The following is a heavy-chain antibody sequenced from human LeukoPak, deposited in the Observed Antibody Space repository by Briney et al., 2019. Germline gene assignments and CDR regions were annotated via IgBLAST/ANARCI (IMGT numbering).Heavy chain of an antibody. CDR2: ISYDGSNK. CDR3: ARAPIAAAGTNYYYYYGMDV. Sequence: GGSLRLSCAASGFTFSSYAMHWVRQAPGKGLEWVAVISYDGSNKYYADSVKGRFTISRDNSKNTLYLQMNSLRAEDTAVYYCARAPIAAAGTNYYYYYGMDVWGQGTTVTVSS. CDR1: GFTFSSYA. J-gene: IGHJ6*02. D-gene: IGHD6-13*01. V-gene: IGHV3-30-3*01.